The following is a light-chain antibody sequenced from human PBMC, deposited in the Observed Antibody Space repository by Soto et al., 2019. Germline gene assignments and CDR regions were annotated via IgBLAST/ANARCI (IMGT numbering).Light chain of an antibody. V-gene: IGKV1-39*01. J-gene: IGKJ4*01. CDR1: HDIGNH. Sequence: DIQMTQSPSSLSISVGDRVTITCRSSHDIGNHLNWYQQKPGKAPQLLLYSAFTLQSWVPSRFSGSGSGTGFTLTIPSLQPADSATYFCEQSYSVPLTFGRGTKLEV. CDR3: EQSYSVPLT. CDR2: SAF.